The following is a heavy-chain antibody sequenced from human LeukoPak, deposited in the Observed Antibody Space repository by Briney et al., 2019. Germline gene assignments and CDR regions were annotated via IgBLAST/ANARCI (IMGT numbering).Heavy chain of an antibody. CDR2: ISGSGGST. J-gene: IGHJ4*02. CDR3: ATDRGWRTSGYYLYYFEY. CDR1: GFTFSSYA. V-gene: IGHV3-23*01. Sequence: GGSLRLSCAASGFTFSSYAMSWVRQAPGKGLEWVSAISGSGGSTYYADSVKGRFTISRDNSKNTLYLQMNSLRAEDTAVYYCATDRGWRTSGYYLYYFEYWGQGTLVTYSS. D-gene: IGHD3-3*01.